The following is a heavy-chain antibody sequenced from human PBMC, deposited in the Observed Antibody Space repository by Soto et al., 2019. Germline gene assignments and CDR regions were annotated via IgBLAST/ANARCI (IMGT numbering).Heavy chain of an antibody. J-gene: IGHJ6*03. CDR2: IYSGGST. D-gene: IGHD3-10*01. CDR1: GFTVSSNY. V-gene: IGHV3-53*04. CDR3: ARMVRGIYYYNYMDV. Sequence: EVQLVESGGGLVQPGGSLRLSCAASGFTVSSNYMSWVRQAPGKGLEWVPVIYSGGSTYYADSVKGRFTISRHNSKNTLYLQMNSLRAEDTAVYYCARMVRGIYYYNYMDVWGKGTTVTVSS.